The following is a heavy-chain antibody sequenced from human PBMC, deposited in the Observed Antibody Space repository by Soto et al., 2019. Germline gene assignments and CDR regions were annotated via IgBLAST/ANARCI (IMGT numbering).Heavy chain of an antibody. CDR2: ISYDGSNK. CDR3: AKDFGSGSYSS. D-gene: IGHD1-26*01. Sequence: LRLSCAASGFTFSSYGMHWVRQAPGKGLEWVAVISYDGSNKYYADSVKGRFTISRDNSKNTLYLQMNSLRAEDTAVYYCAKDFGSGSYSSWGQGTLVTVSS. CDR1: GFTFSSYG. V-gene: IGHV3-30*18. J-gene: IGHJ4*02.